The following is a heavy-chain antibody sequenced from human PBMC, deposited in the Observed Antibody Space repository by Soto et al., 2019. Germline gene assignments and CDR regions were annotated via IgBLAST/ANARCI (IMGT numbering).Heavy chain of an antibody. V-gene: IGHV1-69*08. CDR2: IIPILGIA. J-gene: IGHJ4*02. Sequence: QVQLVQSGAEVKKPGSSVKVSCKASGGTFSSYTISWVRQAPGQGLEWMGRIIPILGIANYAQKSQGRVTITADKSTSTAYMELSSLRSEDTAVYYCARDGYCSGGSCTTWGYWGQGTLVTVSS. D-gene: IGHD2-15*01. CDR1: GGTFSSYT. CDR3: ARDGYCSGGSCTTWGY.